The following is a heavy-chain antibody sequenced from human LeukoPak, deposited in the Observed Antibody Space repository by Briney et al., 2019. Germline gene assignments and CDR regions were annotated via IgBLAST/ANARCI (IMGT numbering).Heavy chain of an antibody. CDR1: GFTLLSYW. Sequence: GGSLRLSCAASGFTLLSYWIDWVSQAPGKGLMWVSRINTDGSITIYADSVKGRSTISTDNAKNTLYLQMNRLRAEPTAMYYGAGANSARHFDYWGQGTLVTVSS. J-gene: IGHJ4*02. CDR2: INTDGSIT. CDR3: AGANSARHFDY. V-gene: IGHV3-74*01. D-gene: IGHD4-23*01.